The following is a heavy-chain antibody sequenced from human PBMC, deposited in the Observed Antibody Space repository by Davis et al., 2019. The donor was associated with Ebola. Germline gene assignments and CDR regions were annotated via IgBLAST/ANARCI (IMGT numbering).Heavy chain of an antibody. CDR1: GGSISSNTDY. J-gene: IGHJ4*02. V-gene: IGHV4-39*07. CDR2: IYYSGST. CDR3: ARNNSGIPFDY. Sequence: PSETLSLTCTVPGGSISSNTDYWGWIRQPPGKGLEWIGSIYYSGSTHYNPSLKSRLTISVDTSNNQFFLKLKSVTAADTAVYFCARNNSGIPFDYWGQGVLVTVSS. D-gene: IGHD3-10*01.